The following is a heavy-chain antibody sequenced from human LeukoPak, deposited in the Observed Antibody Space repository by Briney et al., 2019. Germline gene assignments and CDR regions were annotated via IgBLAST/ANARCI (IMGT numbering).Heavy chain of an antibody. CDR3: AGISSTDAFDI. Sequence: GGSLRLSCAASGFTFSDYYMSWIRQAPGKGLEWVSYISSSGGTIYYADSVKGRFTISRDNAKNSLYLQMNSLRAEDTAVYYCAGISSTDAFDIWGQGTMVTVSS. V-gene: IGHV3-11*01. CDR2: ISSSGGTI. D-gene: IGHD2-2*01. CDR1: GFTFSDYY. J-gene: IGHJ3*02.